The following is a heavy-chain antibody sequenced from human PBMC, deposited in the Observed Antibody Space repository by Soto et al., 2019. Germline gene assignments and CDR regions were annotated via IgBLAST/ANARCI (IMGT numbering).Heavy chain of an antibody. Sequence: EVQLVESGGGLVQPGGSLRLSCAASGFTFIEHYMDWVRQAPGKGLEWVARSRHRVHSHTTEYGASVKGRFTIPRDESESSLYLQMNSLTIEDTAVYYCTRGLRRGAPPYTFHGMDVWGQGTTVTVSS. CDR2: SRHRVHSHTT. J-gene: IGHJ6*01. D-gene: IGHD1-26*01. CDR3: TRGLRRGAPPYTFHGMDV. CDR1: GFTFIEHY. V-gene: IGHV3-72*01.